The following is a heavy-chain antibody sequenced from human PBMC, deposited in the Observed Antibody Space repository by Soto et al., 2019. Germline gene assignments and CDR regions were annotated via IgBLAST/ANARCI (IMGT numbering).Heavy chain of an antibody. CDR1: GFTFSSYA. D-gene: IGHD6-19*01. V-gene: IGHV3-64*01. Sequence: GGSLRLSCAASGFTFSSYAMHWVRQAPGKGLEYVSAISSNGGSTYYANSVKGRFTISRDNSKNTPYLQMGSLRAEDMAVYYCARRRGYSSGWYRFWDAFDIWGQGTMVTVSS. CDR3: ARRRGYSSGWYRFWDAFDI. CDR2: ISSNGGST. J-gene: IGHJ3*02.